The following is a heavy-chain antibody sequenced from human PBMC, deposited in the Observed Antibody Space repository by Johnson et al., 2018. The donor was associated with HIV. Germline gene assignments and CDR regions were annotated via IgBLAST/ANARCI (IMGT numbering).Heavy chain of an antibody. CDR2: IGSSGDT. V-gene: IGHV3-13*01. CDR1: GFIFSSYD. CDR3: ANLTGSDAFDI. Sequence: VQLVESGGGLVQPGGSLRLSCAASGFIFSSYDMHWVRQTTGKGLEWISGIGSSGDTFYPGSVKGRFTISRANAKNSLYLQMNSLRAEDTAVYYCANLTGSDAFDIWGQGTMVTVSS. J-gene: IGHJ3*02. D-gene: IGHD3-10*01.